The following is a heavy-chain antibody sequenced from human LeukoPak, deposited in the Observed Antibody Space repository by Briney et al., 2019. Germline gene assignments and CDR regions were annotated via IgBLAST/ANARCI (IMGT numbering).Heavy chain of an antibody. CDR2: ISYDGSNK. CDR1: GFTFSSYA. V-gene: IGHV3-30-3*01. CDR3: ARPPRYFDWLLPFDY. Sequence: QSGRSLRLSRAASGFTFSSYAMHWVRQAPGKGLEWVAVISYDGSNKYYADSVKGRFTISRDNSKNTLYLQMNSLRAEDTAVYYCARPPRYFDWLLPFDYWGQGTLVTVSS. J-gene: IGHJ4*02. D-gene: IGHD3-9*01.